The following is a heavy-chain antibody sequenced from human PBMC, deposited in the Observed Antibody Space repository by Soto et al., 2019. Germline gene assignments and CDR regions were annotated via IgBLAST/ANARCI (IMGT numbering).Heavy chain of an antibody. CDR1: GFTFSSYA. CDR3: AKGRGYSGYDDGEFDY. J-gene: IGHJ4*02. CDR2: ISGSGGST. D-gene: IGHD5-12*01. Sequence: QPGGSLRLSCAASGFTFSSYAMSWVRQAPGKGLEWVSAISGSGGSTYYADSVKGRFTISRDNSKNTLYLQMNSLRAEDTAVYYCAKGRGYSGYDDGEFDYWGQGTLVTVSS. V-gene: IGHV3-23*01.